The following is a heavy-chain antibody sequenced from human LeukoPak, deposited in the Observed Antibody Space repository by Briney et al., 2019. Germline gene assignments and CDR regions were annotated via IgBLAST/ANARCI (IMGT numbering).Heavy chain of an antibody. Sequence: PSETLSLTCTVSGGSISSYYWSWIRQPPGKGLEWIGYIYYSGSTNYNPSLKSRVTISVDTSKNQFSLKLSSVIAADTAVYYCARHRTGRFDYWGQGTLVTVSS. V-gene: IGHV4-59*08. CDR1: GGSISSYY. J-gene: IGHJ4*02. CDR3: ARHRTGRFDY. CDR2: IYYSGST. D-gene: IGHD3/OR15-3a*01.